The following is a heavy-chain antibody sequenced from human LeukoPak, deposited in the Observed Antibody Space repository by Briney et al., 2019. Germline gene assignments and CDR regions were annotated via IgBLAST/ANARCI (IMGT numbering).Heavy chain of an antibody. CDR3: ARSYYDSSGYWNKDYFDY. Sequence: ASVKVSCKASGYTFTSYGISWVRQAPGQGLEWMGWISAYNGNTNYAQKLQGRVTMTTDTSTSTAYMELRSLRSDDTAVYYCARSYYDSSGYWNKDYFDYWGQGTLVTVS. CDR1: GYTFTSYG. J-gene: IGHJ4*02. D-gene: IGHD3-22*01. CDR2: ISAYNGNT. V-gene: IGHV1-18*01.